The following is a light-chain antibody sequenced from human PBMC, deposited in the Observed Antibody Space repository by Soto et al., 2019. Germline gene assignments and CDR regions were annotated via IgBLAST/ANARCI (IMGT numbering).Light chain of an antibody. J-gene: IGKJ2*01. Sequence: EIVLTQSPAALSLSPGGRATLSCRASQSVSSYLAWYQQKPGQAPRLLIYDASNRATGIPARFSGSGSGTDFTLTISSLEPEDFAVYYCQQRSNWPPYTFVQGTKLEIK. CDR2: DAS. V-gene: IGKV3-11*01. CDR1: QSVSSY. CDR3: QQRSNWPPYT.